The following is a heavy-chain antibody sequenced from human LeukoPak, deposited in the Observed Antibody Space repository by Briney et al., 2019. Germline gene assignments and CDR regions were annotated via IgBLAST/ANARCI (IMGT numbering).Heavy chain of an antibody. D-gene: IGHD3-9*01. Sequence: GGPLRLSCVASGFTFSRDWMSWVRQAPGKGLEWVANIKEDGSAQYYADSVKGRFTISRDNTKNSLYLQMNSLTAEDTAMYYCAKDGDGYHNWGQGALVTVSS. CDR1: GFTFSRDW. J-gene: IGHJ4*02. CDR3: AKDGDGYHN. V-gene: IGHV3-7*01. CDR2: IKEDGSAQ.